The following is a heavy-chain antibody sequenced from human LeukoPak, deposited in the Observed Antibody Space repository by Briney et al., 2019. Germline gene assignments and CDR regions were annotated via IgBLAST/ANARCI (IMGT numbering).Heavy chain of an antibody. J-gene: IGHJ4*02. CDR3: AKDFYGDYLGY. D-gene: IGHD4-17*01. Sequence: GGSLRLSCAASGFTFSSFGMHWVRQAPGKGLEWVAVISYDGFNKYYADSLEGRFTISRDNSKNTLYLQKNSLRAEDTAVYYCAKDFYGDYLGYWGQGTLVTVSS. V-gene: IGHV3-30*18. CDR1: GFTFSSFG. CDR2: ISYDGFNK.